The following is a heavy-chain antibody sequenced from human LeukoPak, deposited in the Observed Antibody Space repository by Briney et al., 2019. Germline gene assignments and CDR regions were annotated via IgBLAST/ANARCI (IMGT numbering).Heavy chain of an antibody. CDR3: ARVNGDYVYLDY. D-gene: IGHD4-17*01. J-gene: IGHJ4*02. Sequence: GGSLRLSCAASGFTFSSYAMHWVRQAPGKGLEWVAVISYDGSNKYYADSVKGRFTISRDNSRNTLYLQMNSLRAEDTAVYYCARVNGDYVYLDYWGQGTLVTVSS. CDR1: GFTFSSYA. CDR2: ISYDGSNK. V-gene: IGHV3-30*04.